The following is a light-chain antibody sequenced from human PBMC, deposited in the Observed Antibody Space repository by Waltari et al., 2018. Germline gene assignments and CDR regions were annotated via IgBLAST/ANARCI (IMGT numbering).Light chain of an antibody. V-gene: IGKV3-20*01. J-gene: IGKJ1*01. Sequence: EIVLTQSPGTLSLSPGERATLSCRASHSIGIYLSWYHQKPGQAPRILMYQASSRATGIPDRFSGSGSGTDFSLTISRLEPEDFAVYYCQKYESLPATFGQGTKVEIK. CDR3: QKYESLPAT. CDR2: QAS. CDR1: HSIGIY.